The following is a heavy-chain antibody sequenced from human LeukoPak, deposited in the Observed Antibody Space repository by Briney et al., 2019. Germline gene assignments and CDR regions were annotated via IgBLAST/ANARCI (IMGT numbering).Heavy chain of an antibody. CDR3: ARVGGGWYRNNWFDP. V-gene: IGHV1-69*13. J-gene: IGHJ5*02. D-gene: IGHD6-19*01. CDR2: IIPIFGTA. Sequence: SVKVSCKASGGTFSSYAISWVRQAPGQGLEWMGGIIPIFGTANYAQKFQGRVTITADESTSTAYMELSSLRSEDTAVYYCARVGGGWYRNNWFDPWGQGTLVTVSS. CDR1: GGTFSSYA.